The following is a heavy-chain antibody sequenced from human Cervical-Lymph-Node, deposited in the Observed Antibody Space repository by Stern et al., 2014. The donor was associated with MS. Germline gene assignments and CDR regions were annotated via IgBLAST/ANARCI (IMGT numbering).Heavy chain of an antibody. J-gene: IGHJ4*02. D-gene: IGHD1-26*01. CDR1: GYSFTASF. Sequence: VPLVESGAEVKKPGASVKVSCKASGYSFTASFIHWVRQPPGQGLEWMGWISTDTGGANYAQRFQVRVTMTRDTSISTTYMELSRLRSDDTAVYYCARDRGSHSDYWGQGTLVTVSS. CDR2: ISTDTGGA. V-gene: IGHV1-2*02. CDR3: ARDRGSHSDY.